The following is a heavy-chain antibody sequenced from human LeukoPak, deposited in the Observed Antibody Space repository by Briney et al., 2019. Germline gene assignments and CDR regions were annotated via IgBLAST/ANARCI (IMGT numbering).Heavy chain of an antibody. J-gene: IGHJ4*02. V-gene: IGHV3-30*04. CDR3: ANGPYYYDSSGYAPRDY. D-gene: IGHD3-22*01. Sequence: PGRSLRLSCAASGFTFSNYAMHWVRQAPGKGLEWVAVISYDGSNKNYGDSVKGRFTISRDNSKKTLYLQMNSLRAEGTAVYYCANGPYYYDSSGYAPRDYWGQGTLVTVSS. CDR1: GFTFSNYA. CDR2: ISYDGSNK.